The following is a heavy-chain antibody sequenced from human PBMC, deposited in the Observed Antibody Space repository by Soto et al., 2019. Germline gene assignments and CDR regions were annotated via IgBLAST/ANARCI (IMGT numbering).Heavy chain of an antibody. CDR3: ARATQLTTNHSYYYYGMDV. D-gene: IGHD6-13*01. Sequence: SETLSLTCAFYGGYFSGYYWSWIRQPPGKGLEWIGEINHSGSTNYNPSLKSRVTISVDTSKNHFSLKLSSVTAADTAVYYCARATQLTTNHSYYYYGMDVWGQGTTVT. J-gene: IGHJ6*02. CDR1: GGYFSGYY. CDR2: INHSGST. V-gene: IGHV4-34*01.